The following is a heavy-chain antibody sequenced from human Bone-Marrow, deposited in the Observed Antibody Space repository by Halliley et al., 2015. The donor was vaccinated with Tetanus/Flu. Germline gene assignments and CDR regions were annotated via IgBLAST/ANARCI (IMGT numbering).Heavy chain of an antibody. CDR3: ARDSHKTGYTYGHGYFDY. V-gene: IGHV3-48*02. D-gene: IGHD5-18*01. Sequence: RGAIYYADSVKGRFTISRDNAKNSLYLQMNSLRDEDTAVYYGARDSHKTGYTYGHGYFDYWGQGAQVTVSS. CDR2: RGAI. J-gene: IGHJ4*02.